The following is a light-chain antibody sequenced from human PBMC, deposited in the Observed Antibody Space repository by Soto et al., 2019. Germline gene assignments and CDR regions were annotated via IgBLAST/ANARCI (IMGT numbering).Light chain of an antibody. V-gene: IGKV3-20*01. J-gene: IGKJ3*01. Sequence: DIVLTQSPGTLSLSSGERATLSCRASQSVSSSYLAWYQQKPGQAPRLLIYGASSRATGIPDRFSGSGSGTAFTLTISRLEPEDFAVYYCQQYASSPLTSGPGTKVDIK. CDR3: QQYASSPLT. CDR2: GAS. CDR1: QSVSSSY.